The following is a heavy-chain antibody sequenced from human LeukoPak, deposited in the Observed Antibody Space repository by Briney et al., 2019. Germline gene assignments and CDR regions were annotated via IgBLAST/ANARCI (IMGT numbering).Heavy chain of an antibody. V-gene: IGHV1-46*01. CDR2: INPSGSST. Sequence: GASVKVSCKASGYTFTGYYMHWVRQAPGQGLEWMGLINPSGSSTLYAQKFQGRVTMTRDMSTTTDYMELSGLRSEDTAVYYCARVTNSKAYYYYMDVWGKGTTVTISS. CDR1: GYTFTGYY. J-gene: IGHJ6*03. D-gene: IGHD4-11*01. CDR3: ARVTNSKAYYYYMDV.